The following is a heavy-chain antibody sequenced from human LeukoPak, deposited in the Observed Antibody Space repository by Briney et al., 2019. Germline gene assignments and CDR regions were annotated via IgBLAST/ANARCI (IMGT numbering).Heavy chain of an antibody. V-gene: IGHV3-30*02. D-gene: IGHD2-2*01. CDR1: GFTFSSYG. CDR3: AKDRSDYCSSTSCYGGY. J-gene: IGHJ4*02. CDR2: LRYDGSNK. Sequence: GGSLRLSCAASGFTFSSYGMHWVRQAPGKGLEWGAFLRYDGSNKYYAAYVKGRFTISRDNSKNTLYLQMNRLRAEDTAVYYCAKDRSDYCSSTSCYGGYWGQGTLVTVSS.